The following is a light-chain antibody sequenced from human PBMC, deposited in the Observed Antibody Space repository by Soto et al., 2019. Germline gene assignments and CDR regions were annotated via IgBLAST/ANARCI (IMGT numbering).Light chain of an antibody. CDR3: QQRSDWPVT. CDR2: DSS. V-gene: IGKV3-11*01. Sequence: EIVLTQSPATLSLSPGERATLSCRASQSVRTSLAWYQQKPNQAPRLLIYDSSNRAPGIPARFSGSGSGTDFTLTISRREPEDFAVYYCQQRSDWPVTFGPGTKVDN. CDR1: QSVRTS. J-gene: IGKJ3*01.